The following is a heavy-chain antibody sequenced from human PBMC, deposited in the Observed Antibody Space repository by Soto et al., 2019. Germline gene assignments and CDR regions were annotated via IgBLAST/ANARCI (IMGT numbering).Heavy chain of an antibody. V-gene: IGHV4-59*01. Sequence: SETLSLTCTVSGGSISSYYWSWIRQPPGKGLEWIGYIYYSGSTNYNPSLKSRVTISVDTSKNQFSLKLSSVTAADTAVYYCASGNGDYAEYFQHWGQRTLVTVSA. CDR1: GGSISSYY. CDR3: ASGNGDYAEYFQH. J-gene: IGHJ1*01. CDR2: IYYSGST. D-gene: IGHD4-17*01.